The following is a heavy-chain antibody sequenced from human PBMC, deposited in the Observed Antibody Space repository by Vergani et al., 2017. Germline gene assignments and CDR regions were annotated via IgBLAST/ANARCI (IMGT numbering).Heavy chain of an antibody. V-gene: IGHV4-38-2*01. Sequence: QVQLQESGPGLVKPSETLTLTCDVSDSSIMTNPYWGWFRTSPGKGLEWIGCIDHSGDTHYNSSLKSRVSISIVSSSKFALSLTAVTAADTGIYYCARQRGSGGCCRSSYFYGMDVGGDGTAVTVSS. CDR1: DSSIMTNPY. J-gene: IGHJ6*04. CDR3: ARQRGSGGCCRSSYFYGMDV. D-gene: IGHD3-10*01. CDR2: IDHSGDT.